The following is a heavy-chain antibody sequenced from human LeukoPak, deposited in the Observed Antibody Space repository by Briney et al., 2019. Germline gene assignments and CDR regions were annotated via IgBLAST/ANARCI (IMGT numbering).Heavy chain of an antibody. CDR2: FDPEDGET. Sequence: ASVKVSCKVSGYTLTELSMHWVRQAPGKGLEWMGGFDPEDGETICAQKFQGRVTMTEDTSTDTAYMELSSLRSEDTAVYYCATSGGSGSYYFPNWFDPWGQGTLVTVSS. CDR1: GYTLTELS. CDR3: ATSGGSGSYYFPNWFDP. J-gene: IGHJ5*02. D-gene: IGHD3-10*01. V-gene: IGHV1-24*01.